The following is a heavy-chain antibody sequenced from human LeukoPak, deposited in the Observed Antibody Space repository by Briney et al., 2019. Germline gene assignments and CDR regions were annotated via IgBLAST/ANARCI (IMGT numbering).Heavy chain of an antibody. J-gene: IGHJ6*02. V-gene: IGHV7-4-1*02. D-gene: IGHD3-10*01. Sequence: ASVKVSCKASENTFTRYALNWVRQAPGQGLEWMGWINTNTGNPTYAQGFTGRFVFSLDTSVNTAYLQISSLRAEDTAVYYCARDRLRLTFGYHYYYGMDVWGQGTTVTVSS. CDR2: INTNTGNP. CDR1: ENTFTRYA. CDR3: ARDRLRLTFGYHYYYGMDV.